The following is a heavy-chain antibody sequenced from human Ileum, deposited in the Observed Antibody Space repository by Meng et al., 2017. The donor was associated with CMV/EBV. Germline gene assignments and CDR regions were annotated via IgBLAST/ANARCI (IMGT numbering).Heavy chain of an antibody. V-gene: IGHV4-59*01. D-gene: IGHD2-2*01. J-gene: IGHJ4*02. CDR3: ARGVRYCSSTSCFHDY. Sequence: SGGSISGYYWSWIRQPPGKGPEWIGYIYYSGSTNYNPSLKSRVTMSVDTSKNQFSLKLSSVTAADTAVYYCARGVRYCSSTSCFHDYWGQGTLVTVSS. CDR2: IYYSGST. CDR1: GGSISGYY.